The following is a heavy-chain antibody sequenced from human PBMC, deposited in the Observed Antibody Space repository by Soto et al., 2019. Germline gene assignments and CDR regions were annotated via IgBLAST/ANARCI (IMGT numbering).Heavy chain of an antibody. CDR2: INPNSGGT. Sequence: ASVKVSCKASGYTFTGYYMHWVRQAPGQGLEWMGWINPNSGGTNYAQKFQGRVTMTRDTSIRTAYMELSRLRSDDTAVYYCANIMAGYDPYDYWGQGTLVTVSS. CDR1: GYTFTGYY. J-gene: IGHJ4*02. CDR3: ANIMAGYDPYDY. D-gene: IGHD5-12*01. V-gene: IGHV1-2*02.